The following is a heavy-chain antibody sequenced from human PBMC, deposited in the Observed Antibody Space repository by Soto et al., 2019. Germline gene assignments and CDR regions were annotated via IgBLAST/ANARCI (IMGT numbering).Heavy chain of an antibody. J-gene: IGHJ4*02. CDR1: GFTFSSYA. CDR2: ISGSGGST. V-gene: IGHV3-23*01. D-gene: IGHD5-12*01. CDR3: ANEIVATIWEGYFDC. Sequence: EVQLLESGGGLVQPGGSLRLSCAASGFTFSSYAMSWVRQAPGKGLEWVSAISGSGGSTYYADSVKGRFTTSRDNCNNPSELQINTLRAEDAEIDYCANEIVATIWEGYFDCWVRGSLVSVSS.